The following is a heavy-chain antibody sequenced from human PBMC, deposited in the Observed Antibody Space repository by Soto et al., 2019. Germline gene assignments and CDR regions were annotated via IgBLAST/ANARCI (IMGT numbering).Heavy chain of an antibody. CDR1: GFTFNTAW. CDR3: TTADCSTTCYAVDY. CDR2: IKSKTDGGTT. D-gene: IGHD2-2*01. J-gene: IGHJ4*02. Sequence: GGSLRLSCAASGFTFNTAWMSWVRQAPGKGLEWVGRIKSKTDGGTTDYAAPVKGRFIISRDDSKSTLYLQMNSLKTEDTAVYYCTTADCSTTCYAVDYWGQGTLVTVSS. V-gene: IGHV3-15*01.